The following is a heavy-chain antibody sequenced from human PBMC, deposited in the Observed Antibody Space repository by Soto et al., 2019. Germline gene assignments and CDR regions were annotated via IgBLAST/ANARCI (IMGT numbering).Heavy chain of an antibody. J-gene: IGHJ3*02. CDR2: MSGRGGST. D-gene: IGHD2-2*03. Sequence: EVQLLESGGGLVQPGGSLRLSCAASGFTFSSYAMSWVRQAPGKGLERVSAMSGRGGSTYYADSVKGRFTISRDNSNNTVYLQMNRLRAQDTAVYYCAKDRPGYWYAFDIWGQWTMVTVSS. CDR1: GFTFSSYA. V-gene: IGHV3-23*01. CDR3: AKDRPGYWYAFDI.